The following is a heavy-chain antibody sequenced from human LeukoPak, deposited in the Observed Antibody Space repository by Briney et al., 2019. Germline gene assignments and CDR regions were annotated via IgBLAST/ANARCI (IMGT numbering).Heavy chain of an antibody. J-gene: IGHJ4*02. CDR1: GGSFIDYY. V-gene: IGHV4-34*01. CDR2: IDHSGST. CDR3: ARGFSH. Sequence: PSETLSLTCAVYGGSFIDYYWSWLRQPPGKGLGWIGEIDHSGSTTYNPSLKSRVTISVDTPKNQFSLKLNSVTAADTAVYYCARGFSHWGQGTLVTVSS. D-gene: IGHD3-3*01.